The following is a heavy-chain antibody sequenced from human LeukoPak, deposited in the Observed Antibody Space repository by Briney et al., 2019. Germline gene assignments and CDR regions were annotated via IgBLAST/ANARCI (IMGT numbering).Heavy chain of an antibody. J-gene: IGHJ4*02. CDR2: INQSGST. V-gene: IGHV4-34*01. CDR1: GGSFSGYY. CDR3: ARASDILTGYYYYFDY. Sequence: SETLSLTCAVYGGSFSGYYWSWIRQPPGKGLEWIGEINQSGSTNYSPSLKSRVTISVDTSKNQFSLKLSSVTAADTAVYYCARASDILTGYYYYFDYWGQGTLVTVSS. D-gene: IGHD3-9*01.